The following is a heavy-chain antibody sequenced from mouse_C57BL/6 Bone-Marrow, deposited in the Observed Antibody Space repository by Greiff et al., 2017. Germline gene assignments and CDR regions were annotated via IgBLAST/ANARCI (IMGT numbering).Heavy chain of an antibody. CDR2: IDTENGDT. J-gene: IGHJ2*01. Sequence: VQLKESGAELVRPGASVKLSCTATGFNIKDDYMHWVKQRPEQGLVWIGWIDTENGDTEYASKFQGKATITADTSSNTAYLQLSSLTSEDTAVXDCTTWVDYGFDYWGQGTTLTVSS. V-gene: IGHV14-4*01. CDR1: GFNIKDDY. CDR3: TTWVDYGFDY. D-gene: IGHD2-4*01.